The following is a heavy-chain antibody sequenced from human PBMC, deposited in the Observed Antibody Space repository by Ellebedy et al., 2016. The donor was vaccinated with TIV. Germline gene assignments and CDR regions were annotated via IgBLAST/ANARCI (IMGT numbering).Heavy chain of an antibody. J-gene: IGHJ6*02. CDR3: VRFDYDVEGYYGLDV. CDR1: DGSISRYS. D-gene: IGHD3-16*01. V-gene: IGHV4-59*01. CDR2: IFYSGDT. Sequence: SETLSLTXSVSDGSISRYSWTWIRQPLGKGLEWIGYIFYSGDTKYNPSLESRVTMSVDTSKNQFSLTLRSVTAADTAVYYCVRFDYDVEGYYGLDVWGRGTTVTVSS.